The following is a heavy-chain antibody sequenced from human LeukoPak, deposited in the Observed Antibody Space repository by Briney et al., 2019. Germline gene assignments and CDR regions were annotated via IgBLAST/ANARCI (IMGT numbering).Heavy chain of an antibody. J-gene: IGHJ4*02. V-gene: IGHV1-69*06. Sequence: SVKVSCKASGGTFSSYAISWVRQAPGQGLEWMGGIIPIFGTANYAQKFQGRVTVTADKSTSTAYMELSSLRSEDTAVYYCARSGDDILTGYYSNDYWGQGTLVTVSS. CDR1: GGTFSSYA. D-gene: IGHD3-9*01. CDR2: IIPIFGTA. CDR3: ARSGDDILTGYYSNDY.